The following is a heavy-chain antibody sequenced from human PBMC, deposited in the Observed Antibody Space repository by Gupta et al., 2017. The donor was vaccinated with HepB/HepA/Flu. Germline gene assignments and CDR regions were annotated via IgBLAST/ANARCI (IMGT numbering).Heavy chain of an antibody. CDR3: AKNQGNYYQYGMDV. Sequence: QLLESGGGLVQPGGSLRLSCAASGFTFSSNAVSWVRQAPGKGLEWVSSIRVGGATTYNADSVKGRFTISRDNSKNTLYLQMSSLRAEDTAVYYCAKNQGNYYQYGMDVWGQGTTVTVSS. CDR1: GFTFSSNA. V-gene: IGHV3-23*01. J-gene: IGHJ6*02. CDR2: IRVGGATT.